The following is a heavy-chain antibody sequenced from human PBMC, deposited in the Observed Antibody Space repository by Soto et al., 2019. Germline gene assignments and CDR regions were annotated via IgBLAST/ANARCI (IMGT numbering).Heavy chain of an antibody. J-gene: IGHJ6*02. D-gene: IGHD4-17*01. CDR3: ARIPPTVTEDYYYYGMDV. CDR2: IYYSGST. Sequence: QVQLQESGPGLVKPSETLSLTCTVSGGSVSSGSYYWSWIRQPPGKGLEWIGYIYYSGSTNYNPSLKSRVTISVDTSKNQFSLKLSSVTAADTAVYYCARIPPTVTEDYYYYGMDVWGQGTTVTVSS. V-gene: IGHV4-61*01. CDR1: GGSVSSGSYY.